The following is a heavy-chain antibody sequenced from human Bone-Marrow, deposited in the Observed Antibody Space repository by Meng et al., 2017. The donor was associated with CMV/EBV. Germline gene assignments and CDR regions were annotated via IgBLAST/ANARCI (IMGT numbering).Heavy chain of an antibody. CDR1: GGTFSSYA. V-gene: IGHV1-69*05. J-gene: IGHJ6*02. CDR2: IIPTFGTA. Sequence: SVKVSCKASGGTFSSYAISWVRQAPGQGLEWMGGIIPTFGTANYAQKFQGRVTITTDESTSTAYMELSSLRSEDTAVYYCARAQVSIFGVVILKYYYYYYGMDVWGQGTTVTVSS. CDR3: ARAQVSIFGVVILKYYYYYYGMDV. D-gene: IGHD3-3*01.